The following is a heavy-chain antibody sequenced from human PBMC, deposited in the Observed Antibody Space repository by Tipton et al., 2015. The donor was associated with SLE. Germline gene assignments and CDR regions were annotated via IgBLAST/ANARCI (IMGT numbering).Heavy chain of an antibody. CDR3: ARSDYGDWYFAL. Sequence: GLVKPSETLSLTCAVYGGSFSGYYWSWIRQPPGKGLEWIGEINHSGSTNYNPSLKSRVTMSVDTSKNQFSLKLSSVTAADTAVYHCARSDYGDWYFALWGRGTLVTVSS. CDR1: GGSFSGYY. J-gene: IGHJ2*01. CDR2: INHSGST. V-gene: IGHV4-34*10. D-gene: IGHD4-17*01.